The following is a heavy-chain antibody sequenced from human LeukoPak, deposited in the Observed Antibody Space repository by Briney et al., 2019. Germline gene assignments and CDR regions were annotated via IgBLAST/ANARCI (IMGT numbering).Heavy chain of an antibody. CDR2: IYYCGST. CDR1: VGSISSSSYY. D-gene: IGHD6-13*01. CDR3: ARIVSPPGIAAAGDWFDP. J-gene: IGHJ5*02. Sequence: PSETLSLTRTVSVGSISSSSYYWGWIRQPPGRGLEWIGSIYYCGSTYYNPSLKSRVTISVDTSKNQFSLKLCPVAAADTAVYYCARIVSPPGIAAAGDWFDPWGQGTLVTVSS. V-gene: IGHV4-39*07.